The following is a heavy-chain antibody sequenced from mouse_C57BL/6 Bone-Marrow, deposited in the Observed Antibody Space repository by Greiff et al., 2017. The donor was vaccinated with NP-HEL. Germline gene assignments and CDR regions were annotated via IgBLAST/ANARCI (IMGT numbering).Heavy chain of an antibody. D-gene: IGHD2-4*01. CDR1: GYTFTSYW. CDR3: AITPYYDYDVPFAY. V-gene: IGHV1-74*01. Sequence: QVHVKQPGAELVKPGASVKVSCKASGYTFTSYWMHWVKQRPGQGLEWIGRIHPSDSDTNYNQKFKGKATLTVDKSSSTAYMQLSSLTSEYSAVYYCAITPYYDYDVPFAYWGQGTLVTVSA. J-gene: IGHJ3*01. CDR2: IHPSDSDT.